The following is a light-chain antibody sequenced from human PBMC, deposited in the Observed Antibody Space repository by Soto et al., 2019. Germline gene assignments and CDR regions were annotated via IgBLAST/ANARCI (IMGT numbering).Light chain of an antibody. CDR3: HHFYSSPPT. Sequence: DIMMTQSPDSLAVSLGERATITCKSSQSVLFTSNNKDFLAWYQQRPGQSPKLILFWASTRASGVPDRFSGSGSGTDFTLTIDSLQAEAEEVYYCHHFYSSPPTFGQGTKVDIK. CDR1: QSVLFTSNNKDF. J-gene: IGKJ1*01. V-gene: IGKV4-1*01. CDR2: WAS.